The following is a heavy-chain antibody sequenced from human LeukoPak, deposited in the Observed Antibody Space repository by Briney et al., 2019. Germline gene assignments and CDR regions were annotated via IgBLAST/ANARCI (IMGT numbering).Heavy chain of an antibody. CDR1: GFTFSSYS. D-gene: IGHD3-10*01. V-gene: IGHV3-48*02. CDR3: AIVPADYYGSGSYSLYFDY. CDR2: ISGSSNTI. J-gene: IGHJ4*02. Sequence: GGSLRLSCAASGFTFSSYSMNWVRQAPGRGLEWVSYISGSSNTIYYADSVKGRFTISRDNAKNSLYLQMNSLRDEDTAVYYCAIVPADYYGSGSYSLYFDYWGQGTLVTVSS.